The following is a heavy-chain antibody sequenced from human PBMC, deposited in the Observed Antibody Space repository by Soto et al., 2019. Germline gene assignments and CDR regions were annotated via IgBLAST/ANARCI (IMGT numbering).Heavy chain of an antibody. D-gene: IGHD6-19*01. J-gene: IGHJ3*02. V-gene: IGHV4-61*01. Sequence: SETLSLTCTVSGGSISSSSYYWSWIRQPPGKGLEWIGYIYYSGSTNYNPSLKSRVTISVDTSKNQFSLKLSSVTAADTAVYYCARDLYSSGWFNAFDIWGQGTMVTVSS. CDR1: GGSISSSSYY. CDR2: IYYSGST. CDR3: ARDLYSSGWFNAFDI.